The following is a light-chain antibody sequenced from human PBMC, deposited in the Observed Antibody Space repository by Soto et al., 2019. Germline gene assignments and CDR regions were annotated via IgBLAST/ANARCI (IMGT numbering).Light chain of an antibody. CDR1: QSVLYSSNNKNY. V-gene: IGKV4-1*01. CDR3: QQYYSTPLT. CDR2: WES. J-gene: IGKJ4*01. Sequence: DIVMTQSPDSLAVSLGERATINCKSSQSVLYSSNNKNYLAWYQQKPGQTPKLLIYWESTRESGVPDRFSGSGSGTDFTLTISSLQAEYVAVYYCQQYYSTPLTFGGGTKVEIK.